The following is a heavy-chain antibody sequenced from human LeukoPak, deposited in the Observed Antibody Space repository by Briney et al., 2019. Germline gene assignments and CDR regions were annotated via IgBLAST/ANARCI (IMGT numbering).Heavy chain of an antibody. V-gene: IGHV4-4*07. CDR2: IYSSGST. CDR1: GGSTDSYY. Sequence: PSETLSLTCSVSGGSTDSYYWSWIRQSGGKGLEWIGRIYSSGSTVYNPSRNSRLTVSIDTSKNQFSLTLKSVTAMDRAVYYCVRVKASSTSWTFDQWGQGALATVSS. D-gene: IGHD2-2*01. J-gene: IGHJ4*02. CDR3: VRVKASSTSWTFDQ.